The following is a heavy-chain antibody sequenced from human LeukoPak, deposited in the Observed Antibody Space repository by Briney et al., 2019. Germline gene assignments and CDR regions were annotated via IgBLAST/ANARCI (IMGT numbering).Heavy chain of an antibody. CDR3: ARCPNYYGSGSYA. Sequence: ASVKVSCKASGYTFTSYDINWVRQATGQGLEWMGWMNPNSGNTGYAQKFQGGVTMTRNTSISTAYMELSSLRSEDTAVYYCARCPNYYGSGSYAWGQGTLVTVSS. J-gene: IGHJ5*02. CDR2: MNPNSGNT. D-gene: IGHD3-10*01. V-gene: IGHV1-8*01. CDR1: GYTFTSYD.